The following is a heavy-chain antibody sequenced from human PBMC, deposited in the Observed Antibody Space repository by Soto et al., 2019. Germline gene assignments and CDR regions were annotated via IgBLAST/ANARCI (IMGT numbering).Heavy chain of an antibody. V-gene: IGHV3-30-3*01. Sequence: QVQLVESGGGVVQPGRSLRLSCAASGFTFSSYAMHWVRQAPGKGLEWVAVISYDGSNKYYADSVKGRFTISRDNSKNTLYLQMNSLRAEDTAVYYCARAPLAVLAPHVDWGQGTMVTVSS. J-gene: IGHJ3*01. CDR1: GFTFSSYA. D-gene: IGHD2-21*01. CDR3: ARAPLAVLAPHVD. CDR2: ISYDGSNK.